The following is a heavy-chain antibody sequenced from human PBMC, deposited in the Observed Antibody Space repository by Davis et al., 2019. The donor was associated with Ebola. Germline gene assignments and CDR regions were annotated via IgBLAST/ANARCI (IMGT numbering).Heavy chain of an antibody. V-gene: IGHV3-21*01. Sequence: GESLKISCAASGFTFSSYSMNWVRQAPGKGLEWVSSISSSSSYIYYADSVKGRFTISRDNAKNSLYLQMNSLRAEDTAVYYCARLAAAGTWFYLFYFDYWGQGTLVTVSS. CDR2: ISSSSSYI. D-gene: IGHD6-13*01. J-gene: IGHJ4*02. CDR1: GFTFSSYS. CDR3: ARLAAAGTWFYLFYFDY.